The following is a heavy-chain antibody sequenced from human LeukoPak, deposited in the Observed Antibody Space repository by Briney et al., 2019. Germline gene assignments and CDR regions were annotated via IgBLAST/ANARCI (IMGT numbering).Heavy chain of an antibody. CDR2: ISASGST. Sequence: SETLSLTCTVSGASISTYYWSWIRQPAGKGLEWIGRISASGSTNYYPSLKSRVTISVDNSNNQFSLRLSSAPAADTAVYYCARDRGVTVPGRRLDYWGQGTLVTVSS. J-gene: IGHJ4*02. D-gene: IGHD6-19*01. CDR1: GASISTYY. CDR3: ARDRGVTVPGRRLDY. V-gene: IGHV4-4*07.